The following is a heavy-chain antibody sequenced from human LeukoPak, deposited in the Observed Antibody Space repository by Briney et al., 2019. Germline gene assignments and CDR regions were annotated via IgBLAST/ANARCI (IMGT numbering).Heavy chain of an antibody. D-gene: IGHD3-10*01. CDR3: ARERYYYGSGSPFDY. V-gene: IGHV1-18*01. Sequence: ASVKVSCKASGYTFTSYGISWVRQAPGQGLEWMGWISAYNGNTNYAQKLQGRVTMTTDTSTSTAYMGLRSLRSDGTAVYYCARERYYYGSGSPFDYWGQGTLVTVSS. J-gene: IGHJ4*02. CDR1: GYTFTSYG. CDR2: ISAYNGNT.